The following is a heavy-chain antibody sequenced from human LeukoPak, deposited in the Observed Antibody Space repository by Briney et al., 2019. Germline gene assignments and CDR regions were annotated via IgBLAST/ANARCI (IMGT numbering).Heavy chain of an antibody. J-gene: IGHJ4*02. D-gene: IGHD3-3*01. CDR3: ARDAFGVDKSPF. V-gene: IGHV3-74*01. Sequence: PGGSLRLSCAASGFTFSSYSMNWVRQAPGKGLVWVSRINSDGSTIGYADSVKGRFTISRDNAKNTLYLQMNSLRAEDTAVYYCARDAFGVDKSPFWGQGTLVTVSS. CDR1: GFTFSSYS. CDR2: INSDGSTI.